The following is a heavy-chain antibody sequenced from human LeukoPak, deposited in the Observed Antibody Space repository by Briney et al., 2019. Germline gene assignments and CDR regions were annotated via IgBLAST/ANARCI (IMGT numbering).Heavy chain of an antibody. J-gene: IGHJ6*03. CDR2: INHSGST. D-gene: IGHD1-26*01. V-gene: IGHV4-34*01. CDR3: ARGQGGSYYYYYYYMDV. CDR1: GGSFSGYY. Sequence: PSETLSLTCAVYGGSFSGYYWSWIRQPPGKGLEWIGEINHSGSTNYNPSLKSRVTISVDTPKNQFSLKLSSVTAADTAVYYCARGQGGSYYYYYYYMDVWGKGTTATVSS.